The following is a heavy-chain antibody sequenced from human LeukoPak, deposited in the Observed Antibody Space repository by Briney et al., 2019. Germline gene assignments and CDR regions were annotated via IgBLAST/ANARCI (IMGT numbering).Heavy chain of an antibody. J-gene: IGHJ5*02. CDR2: INPSGGST. CDR3: ARVDTMVRGVIFGFDP. V-gene: IGHV1-46*01. CDR1: GYTFTSYY. Sequence: GASVKVSCKASGYTFTSYYMHWVRQARGQGLEWMGIINPSGGSTSYAQKFQGRVTMTRDTSMSTVYMELSSLRSEDTAVYYCARVDTMVRGVIFGFDPWGQGTLVTVSS. D-gene: IGHD3-10*01.